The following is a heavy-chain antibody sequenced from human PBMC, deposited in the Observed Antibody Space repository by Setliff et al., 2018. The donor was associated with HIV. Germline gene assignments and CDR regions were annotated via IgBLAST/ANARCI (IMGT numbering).Heavy chain of an antibody. D-gene: IGHD1-26*01. Sequence: RASETLSLTCSVFGGSISTYSYYWGWVRQPPGMGLEWIGSIYHTANTHYSPSLETRVAIFVDTSKNQFSLRLSSVTAADSAMYYCVRHDPPNSGRFYFDLWGRGTLVTVPQ. V-gene: IGHV4-39*01. CDR3: VRHDPPNSGRFYFDL. CDR2: IYHTANT. J-gene: IGHJ4*01. CDR1: GGSISTYSYY.